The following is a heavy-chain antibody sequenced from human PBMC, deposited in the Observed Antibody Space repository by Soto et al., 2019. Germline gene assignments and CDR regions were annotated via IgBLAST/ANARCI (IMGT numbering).Heavy chain of an antibody. J-gene: IGHJ4*02. Sequence: EVQLVESGGGLVQPGGSLRLSCAASRFIFSAYPMHWVRQAPGKGLEYVSAIRTNGGSTYYANSVKGRFTISRDNSKNTLYLQMGSLRADDMAIYYCARGDDYVPFDYWGQGTVVTVSS. V-gene: IGHV3-64*01. D-gene: IGHD4-17*01. CDR2: IRTNGGST. CDR1: RFIFSAYP. CDR3: ARGDDYVPFDY.